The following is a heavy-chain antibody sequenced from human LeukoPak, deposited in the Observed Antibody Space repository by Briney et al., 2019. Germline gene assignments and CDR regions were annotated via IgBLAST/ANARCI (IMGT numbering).Heavy chain of an antibody. CDR3: ASLPHDYSDFDY. V-gene: IGHV4-59*01. D-gene: IGHD4-11*01. CDR2: IYYSGST. CDR1: GGSISSYY. Sequence: SETLSLTCTISGGSISSYYWSWIRQPPGKGLEWIGYIYYSGSTNYNPSLKSRVTISVDTSKNQFSLKLSSVTAADTAVYYCASLPHDYSDFDYWGQGTLVTVSS. J-gene: IGHJ4*02.